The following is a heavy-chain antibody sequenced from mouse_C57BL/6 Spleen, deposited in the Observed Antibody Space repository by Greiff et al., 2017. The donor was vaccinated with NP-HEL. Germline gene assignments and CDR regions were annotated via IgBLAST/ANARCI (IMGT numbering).Heavy chain of an antibody. J-gene: IGHJ2*01. CDR3: ARCETGDYDGVDY. D-gene: IGHD2-4*01. CDR2: IYPRSGNT. V-gene: IGHV1-81*01. CDR1: GYTFTSYG. Sequence: VKLVESGAELARPGASVKLSCKASGYTFTSYGISWVKQRTGQGLEWIGEIYPRSGNTYYNEKFKGKATLTADKSSSTAYMELRSLTSEDSAVYFCARCETGDYDGVDYWGQGTTLTVSS.